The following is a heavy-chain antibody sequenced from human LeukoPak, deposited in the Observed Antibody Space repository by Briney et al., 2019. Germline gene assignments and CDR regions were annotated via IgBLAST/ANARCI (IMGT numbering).Heavy chain of an antibody. CDR3: AKDIVVVPAAMPPGFSFDP. Sequence: GGSLRLSCAVSEFPFSKAWMSWVRQAPGKGLEWVGRIKSKTDGGTTDYAAPVKGRFTISRDNSKNTLYLQMNSLRAEDTAVYYCAKDIVVVPAAMPPGFSFDPWGQGTLVTVSS. CDR1: EFPFSKAW. V-gene: IGHV3-15*01. D-gene: IGHD2-2*01. J-gene: IGHJ5*02. CDR2: IKSKTDGGTT.